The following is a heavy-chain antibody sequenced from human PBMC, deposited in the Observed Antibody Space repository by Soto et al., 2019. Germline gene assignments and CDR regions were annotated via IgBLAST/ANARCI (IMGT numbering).Heavy chain of an antibody. CDR3: AKGLSPDPYYDFWSGYFGEIDY. J-gene: IGHJ4*02. CDR1: GFTFSSYS. D-gene: IGHD3-3*01. V-gene: IGHV3-23*01. CDR2: ISGSGGST. Sequence: GGSLRLSCAASGFTFSSYSMNWVRQAPGKGLEWVSAISGSGGSTYYADSVKGRFTISRDNSKNTLYLQMNSLRAEDTAVYYCAKGLSPDPYYDFWSGYFGEIDYWGQGTLVTVSS.